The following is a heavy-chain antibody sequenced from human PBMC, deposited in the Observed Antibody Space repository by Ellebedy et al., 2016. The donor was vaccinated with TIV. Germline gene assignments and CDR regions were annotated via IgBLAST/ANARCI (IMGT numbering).Heavy chain of an antibody. CDR1: GFTVSNNY. CDR3: ARGPPFDY. Sequence: GGSLRLXXAASGFTVSNNYMSWVRLAPGKGLEWVSVIYAGGSVYYADSVRGRFTVSRDSSKNTLSLQMNSLRADDTAVYYCARGPPFDYWGRGTLVNVSS. J-gene: IGHJ4*02. CDR2: IYAGGSV. V-gene: IGHV3-66*01.